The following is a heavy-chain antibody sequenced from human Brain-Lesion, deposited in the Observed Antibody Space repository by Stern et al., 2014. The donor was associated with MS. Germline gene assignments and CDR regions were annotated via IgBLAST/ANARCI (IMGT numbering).Heavy chain of an antibody. J-gene: IGHJ6*02. CDR1: GYTFTGYF. V-gene: IGHV1-2*04. CDR2: INPNSGGT. CDR3: ARDGPNYYGMDV. Sequence: VHLVESGAEVMKPGASVKVSCKSSGYTFTGYFMHWVRQAPGQGLEWMGWINPNSGGTKYAQKFQAWVTMTRDTSISTVYMELSRLRSDDTAVYYCARDGPNYYGMDVWGQGTTVTVSS.